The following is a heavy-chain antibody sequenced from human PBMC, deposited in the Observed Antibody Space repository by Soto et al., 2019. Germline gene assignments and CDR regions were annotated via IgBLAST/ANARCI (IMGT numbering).Heavy chain of an antibody. CDR1: GGSISSGGYA. J-gene: IGHJ5*02. D-gene: IGHD3-3*01. CDR2: IFYSGST. V-gene: IGHV4-31*03. Sequence: SGTLSLTCTVSGGSISSGGYAWSWIRQQTGKGPVWIGYIFYSGSTYYNPSLKCRVTISVDTSKNLFSLKLSSVTAADSAVYYCARVASFGVVPNWFDPWGQGTLVTVSS. CDR3: ARVASFGVVPNWFDP.